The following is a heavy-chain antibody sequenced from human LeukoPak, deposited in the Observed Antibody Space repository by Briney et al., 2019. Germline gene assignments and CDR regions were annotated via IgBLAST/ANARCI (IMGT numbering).Heavy chain of an antibody. D-gene: IGHD6-19*01. CDR3: ARHVSAYSSGLPYYMDV. CDR1: GGSISSGSYY. J-gene: IGHJ6*03. Sequence: SQTLSLTCTVSGGSISSGSYYWSWIRQPAGEGLEWIGRIYTSGSTNYNPSLKSRVTISVDTSKNQFSLKLSSVTAADTAVYYCARHVSAYSSGLPYYMDVWGKGTTVTVSS. V-gene: IGHV4-61*02. CDR2: IYTSGST.